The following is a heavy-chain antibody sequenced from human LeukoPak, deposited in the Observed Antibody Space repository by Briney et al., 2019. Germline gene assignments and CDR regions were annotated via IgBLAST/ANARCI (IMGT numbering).Heavy chain of an antibody. V-gene: IGHV3-23*01. J-gene: IGHJ4*02. Sequence: GGSLRLSCAASGFTFSSYTMSWVRQAPGQGLEWVSAISGSGGSTYYADSVKGRFTISRDNSKNTLYLQMNSLRAEDTAVYYCAKGFDNAVWYYFDYWGQGTMVTVSS. D-gene: IGHD2-21*01. CDR2: ISGSGGST. CDR3: AKGFDNAVWYYFDY. CDR1: GFTFSSYT.